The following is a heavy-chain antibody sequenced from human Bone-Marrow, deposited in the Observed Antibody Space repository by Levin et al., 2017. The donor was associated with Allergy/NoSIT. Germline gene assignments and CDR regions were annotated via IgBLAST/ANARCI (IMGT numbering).Heavy chain of an antibody. J-gene: IGHJ6*02. Sequence: GESLKISCKASGYTFTSYDINWVRQATGQGLEWMGWMNPNSGNTGYAQKFQGRVTMTRNTSISTAYMELSSLRSEDTAVYYCARGYCSSTSCYTGIYYYYGMDVWGQGTTVTVSS. D-gene: IGHD2-2*02. CDR2: MNPNSGNT. CDR1: GYTFTSYD. V-gene: IGHV1-8*01. CDR3: ARGYCSSTSCYTGIYYYYGMDV.